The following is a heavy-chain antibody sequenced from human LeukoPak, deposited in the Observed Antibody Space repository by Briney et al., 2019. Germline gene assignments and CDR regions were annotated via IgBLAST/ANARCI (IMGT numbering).Heavy chain of an antibody. CDR3: AKDLILVLPAAYDY. D-gene: IGHD2-2*01. CDR2: LSASGGST. V-gene: IGHV3-23*01. J-gene: IGHJ4*02. Sequence: GGSLRLSCAASGSFSSYVMTWVRQAPGRGPEWVSTLSASGGSTYYADSVKGRFTISRDNSKNTLYLQMSSLRAEDTAVYFCAKDLILVLPAAYDYWGQGTLATVSS. CDR1: GSFSSYV.